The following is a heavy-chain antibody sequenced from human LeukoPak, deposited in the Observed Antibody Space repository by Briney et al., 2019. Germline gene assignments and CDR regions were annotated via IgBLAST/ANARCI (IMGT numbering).Heavy chain of an antibody. CDR2: IYHSGST. Sequence: SETLSLTCAVSGGSISSSNWWSWVRQPPGKGLEWIGEIYHSGSTNYNPSLKSRAIISVDTSKNQISLKLRSVTAADTAVYFCAREVGDSGYSDYWGQGTLVTVSS. CDR3: AREVGDSGYSDY. J-gene: IGHJ4*02. D-gene: IGHD5-12*01. CDR1: GGSISSSNW. V-gene: IGHV4-4*02.